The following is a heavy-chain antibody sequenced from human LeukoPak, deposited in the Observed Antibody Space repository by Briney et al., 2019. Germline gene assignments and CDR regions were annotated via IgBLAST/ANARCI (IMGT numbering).Heavy chain of an antibody. J-gene: IGHJ4*02. CDR3: ATTNDGGGYQWGDFFDF. V-gene: IGHV1-69*04. Sequence: SVKVSCKASGGTSNSHAISWVRQAPGQGLEWTGRIIPNLGTTNRAQNFQDRVTLTADKSTNTAYMELTSLTPGDTAVYYCATTNDGGGYQWGDFFDFWGQGTLVTVSS. D-gene: IGHD3-22*01. CDR1: GGTSNSHA. CDR2: IIPNLGTT.